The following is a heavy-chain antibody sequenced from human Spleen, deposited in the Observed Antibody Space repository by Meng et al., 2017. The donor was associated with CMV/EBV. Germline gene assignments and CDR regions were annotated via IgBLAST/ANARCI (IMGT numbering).Heavy chain of an antibody. V-gene: IGHV3-23*01. Sequence: GESLKISCAASGFTFSSYAMNWVRQAPGKGLEWVSAISGSGGNTYYADSVKGRFTISRDNSKNTLYLQMDSLRGEDTAVYSCARTPSRGRAFDIWGQGTKVTVSS. J-gene: IGHJ3*02. CDR3: ARTPSRGRAFDI. D-gene: IGHD1/OR15-1a*01. CDR2: ISGSGGNT. CDR1: GFTFSSYA.